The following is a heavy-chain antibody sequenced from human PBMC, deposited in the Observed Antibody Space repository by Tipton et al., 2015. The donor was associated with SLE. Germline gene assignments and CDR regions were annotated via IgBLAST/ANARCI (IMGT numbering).Heavy chain of an antibody. D-gene: IGHD3-10*01. CDR3: ARARSYGAFDI. V-gene: IGHV4-34*01. J-gene: IGHJ3*02. CDR2: INHSGSA. Sequence: LRLSCDVYGGSFSNYYWSWIRQPPGKGLEWIGEINHSGSANYNPSLKSRVTMSVDTSRNQVSLSLNSVTAADTAVYYCARARSYGAFDIWGQGTMVTVSS. CDR1: GGSFSNYY.